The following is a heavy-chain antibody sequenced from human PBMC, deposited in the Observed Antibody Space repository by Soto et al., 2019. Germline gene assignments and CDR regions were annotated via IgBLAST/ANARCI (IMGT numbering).Heavy chain of an antibody. V-gene: IGHV1-2*02. CDR2: IDPDSGDT. CDR1: GYTFTGYY. CDR3: ARGPLE. Sequence: ASVKVSCKASGYTFTGYYLHCVRQAPGQGPEWVGKIDPDSGDTDQSQKLQGRVTLTRDTAIDTAYMELTRLTLDDTAIYYCARGPLEWGQGTLVTVSS. J-gene: IGHJ4*02.